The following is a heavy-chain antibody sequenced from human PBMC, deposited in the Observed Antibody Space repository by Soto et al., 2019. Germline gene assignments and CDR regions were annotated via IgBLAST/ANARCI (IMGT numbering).Heavy chain of an antibody. CDR2: IFSNDEK. CDR1: GFSLNNAKMG. Sequence: QVTLKESGPMLVKPTQTLTLTCTVSGFSLNNAKMGVAWIRQPPGKALEWLAHIFSNDEKSYSTSLKTRLTISNNTSNSHVVLIMTYLYPVDTATYYCGRGYRSSRFDPWGQGTLVTVSS. D-gene: IGHD6-6*01. J-gene: IGHJ5*02. V-gene: IGHV2-26*01. CDR3: GRGYRSSRFDP.